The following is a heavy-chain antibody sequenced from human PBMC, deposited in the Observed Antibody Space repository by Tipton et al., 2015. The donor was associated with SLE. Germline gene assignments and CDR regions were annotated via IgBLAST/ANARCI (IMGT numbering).Heavy chain of an antibody. CDR2: IYHSGST. D-gene: IGHD1-26*01. CDR3: ARVGFDAFDI. Sequence: TLSLTCAVSGYSISSGYYWGWIRQPPGKGLEWIGSIYHSGSTYYNPSLKSRVTISVDTSKNQFSLKLSSVTAADTAVYYCARVGFDAFDIWGQGTMVTVSS. CDR1: GYSISSGYY. V-gene: IGHV4-38-2*01. J-gene: IGHJ3*02.